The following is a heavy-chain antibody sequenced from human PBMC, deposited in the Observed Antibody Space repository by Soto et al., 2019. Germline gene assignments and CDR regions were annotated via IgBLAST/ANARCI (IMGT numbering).Heavy chain of an antibody. CDR2: ISSSGSTI. D-gene: IGHD2-2*01. Sequence: GGSLRLSCAASGFTFSDYYMSWIRQAPGKGLEWVSYISSSGSTIYYADSVKGRFTISRDNAKNSLYLQMNSLRAEDTAVYYCARSWRPLYQLLWTQTGYFDYWGQGTLVTVSS. CDR3: ARSWRPLYQLLWTQTGYFDY. V-gene: IGHV3-11*01. J-gene: IGHJ4*02. CDR1: GFTFSDYY.